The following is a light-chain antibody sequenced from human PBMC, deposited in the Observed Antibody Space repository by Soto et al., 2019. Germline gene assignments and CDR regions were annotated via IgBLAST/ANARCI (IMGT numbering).Light chain of an antibody. CDR1: QSVLYSSNNQNY. Sequence: DIVMTQSPDSLAVSLGERATINCKSSQSVLYSSNNQNYLAWYQQKPGQPPKLLIYWASTRESGVPDRFSGSGSGTDFTLTISSLQDEDVAVYYCQQYYSTLWTFGQGTKVEIK. J-gene: IGKJ1*01. CDR3: QQYYSTLWT. V-gene: IGKV4-1*01. CDR2: WAS.